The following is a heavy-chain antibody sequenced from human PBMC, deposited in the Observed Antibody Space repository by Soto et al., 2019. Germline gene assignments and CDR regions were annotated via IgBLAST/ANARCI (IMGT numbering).Heavy chain of an antibody. J-gene: IGHJ4*02. D-gene: IGHD5-12*01. CDR2: IIPSLGIA. Sequence: QVQLVQSGAEVKKPGSSVKVSCKASGGTFSSYTISWVRQAPGQGLEWMGRIIPSLGIANYAQKFQGRVTITAYKSTTTACVGRCSMKSEDTAVYYWAGSCPADYSGYDRTGVYWGQGTLVTVSS. CDR1: GGTFSSYT. V-gene: IGHV1-69*02. CDR3: AGSCPADYSGYDRTGVY.